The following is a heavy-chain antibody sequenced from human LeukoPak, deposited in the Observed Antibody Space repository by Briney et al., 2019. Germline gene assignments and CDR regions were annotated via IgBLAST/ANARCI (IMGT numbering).Heavy chain of an antibody. Sequence: SGTLSLTCAVSGGSIGASINSPNWWSWVRQPPGKGLEWIGEIFHSGSTNYNPSLKSRVTISVDTSKNQFSLKLSSVTAADTAVYHCARTSGWSSAEYFQHWGQGTLVTVSS. D-gene: IGHD6-19*01. CDR2: IFHSGST. J-gene: IGHJ1*01. V-gene: IGHV4-4*02. CDR1: GGSIGASINSPNW. CDR3: ARTSGWSSAEYFQH.